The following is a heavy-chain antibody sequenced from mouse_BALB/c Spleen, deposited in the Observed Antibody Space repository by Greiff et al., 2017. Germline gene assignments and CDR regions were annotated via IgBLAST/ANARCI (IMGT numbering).Heavy chain of an antibody. V-gene: IGHV3-2*02. Sequence: VQLKESGPGLVKPSQSLSLTCTVTGYSITSDYAWNWIRQFPGNKLEWMGYISYSGSTSYNPSLKSRISITRDTSKNQFFLQLNSVTTEDTATYYCEVRGGPYAMDYWGQGTSVTVSS. J-gene: IGHJ4*01. CDR3: EVRGGPYAMDY. CDR1: GYSITSDYA. D-gene: IGHD2-14*01. CDR2: ISYSGST.